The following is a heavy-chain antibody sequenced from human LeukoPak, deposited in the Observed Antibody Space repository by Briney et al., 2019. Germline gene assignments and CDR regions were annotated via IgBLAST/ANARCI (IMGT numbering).Heavy chain of an antibody. CDR2: IYYSGSS. J-gene: IGHJ6*03. V-gene: IGHV4-59*02. CDR1: GGSVSSYY. Sequence: SETLSLTCTVSGGSVSSYYWSWIRQPPGKGLEWLGYIYYSGSSNYNPSLKSRVTMSADTSKNQFSLKLSSVTAADTAVYYCARVPRSYYYYYYMDVWGKGTTVTVSS. CDR3: ARVPRSYYYYYYMDV.